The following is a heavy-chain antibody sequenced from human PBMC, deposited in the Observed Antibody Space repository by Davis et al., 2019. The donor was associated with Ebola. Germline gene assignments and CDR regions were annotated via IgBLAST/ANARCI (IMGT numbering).Heavy chain of an antibody. CDR3: SRSGPDN. D-gene: IGHD1-26*01. CDR2: IRSKANSYAT. J-gene: IGHJ4*02. V-gene: IGHV3-73*01. Sequence: GESLKISCAASGFTFSGSAMHWVRQASGKGLEWVGRIRSKANSYATASAASVKGRFTISRDDSKNTAYLQMNSLKTEDTAVYYCSRSGPDNWGQGTLVTVSS. CDR1: GFTFSGSA.